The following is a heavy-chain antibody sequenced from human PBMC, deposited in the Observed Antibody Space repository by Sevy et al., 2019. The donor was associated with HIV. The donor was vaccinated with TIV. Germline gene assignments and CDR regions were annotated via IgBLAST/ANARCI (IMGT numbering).Heavy chain of an antibody. CDR2: IRYAGSNK. D-gene: IGHD3-22*01. CDR3: AKEVGDSSGYYYVVYYYDGMDL. V-gene: IGHV3-30*02. Sequence: GGSLRLSCAASGFTFSSYGMHWVRQAPGKGLEWVAFIRYAGSNKYYADSVKGRFTISRDNSKNTLYLQMNSLRAEDTAVYYCAKEVGDSSGYYYVVYYYDGMDLWGQGTTVTVSS. J-gene: IGHJ6*01. CDR1: GFTFSSYG.